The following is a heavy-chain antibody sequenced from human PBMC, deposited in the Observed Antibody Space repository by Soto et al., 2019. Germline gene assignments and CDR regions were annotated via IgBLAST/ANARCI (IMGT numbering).Heavy chain of an antibody. V-gene: IGHV3-21*01. CDR3: ARENNARPLSYGLDV. CDR1: GFTFSNSA. D-gene: IGHD2-2*01. Sequence: KSGGALRLSCTASGFTFSNSAMTWVRQAPGKGLEWVSSISSRSDIYYADSVKGRFTISRDNAKNSVSLQMNSLRAEDTADYYCARENNARPLSYGLDVWGQGTTVTVSS. CDR2: ISSRSDI. J-gene: IGHJ6*02.